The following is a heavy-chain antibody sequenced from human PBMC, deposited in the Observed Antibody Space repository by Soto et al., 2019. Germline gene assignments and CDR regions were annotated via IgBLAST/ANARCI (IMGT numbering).Heavy chain of an antibody. Sequence: ASVKVSCKASGYTFTSYDINWVRQATGQGLEWMGWMNPNSGNTGYAQKFQGRVTITADKSTSTAYMKLSSLRSEDTAVYYCARAVDCSGGSCYFYWGQGTLVTVSS. CDR2: MNPNSGNT. V-gene: IGHV1-8*01. D-gene: IGHD2-15*01. CDR1: GYTFTSYD. CDR3: ARAVDCSGGSCYFY. J-gene: IGHJ4*02.